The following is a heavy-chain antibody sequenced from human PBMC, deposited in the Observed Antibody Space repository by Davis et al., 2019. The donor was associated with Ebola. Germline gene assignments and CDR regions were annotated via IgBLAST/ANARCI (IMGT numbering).Heavy chain of an antibody. CDR1: GYTFTTYG. D-gene: IGHD3-22*01. CDR2: INPNSGGT. Sequence: ASVKVSCKASGYTFTTYGISWVRQAPGQGLEWMGWINPNSGGTNYAQKFQGWVTMTRDTSISTAHMELSSLRSEDTAVYYCARVRTGYYYDSSDSPSWFDSWGQGTLVTVSS. CDR3: ARVRTGYYYDSSDSPSWFDS. J-gene: IGHJ5*01. V-gene: IGHV1-2*04.